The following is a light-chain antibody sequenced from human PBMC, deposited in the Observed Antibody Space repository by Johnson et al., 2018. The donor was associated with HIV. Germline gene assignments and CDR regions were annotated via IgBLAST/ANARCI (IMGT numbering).Light chain of an antibody. Sequence: QSVLTQPPSVSAAPGQRVNISCSGHSSNIENYFVSWYQQLPGAAPRLLIYEDYKRPSGIPDRFSGSKSGASATLGITGLQTGDEVDYYCGTWDSSLSAVVFGTGTKVTVL. V-gene: IGLV1-51*02. J-gene: IGLJ1*01. CDR1: SSNIENYF. CDR3: GTWDSSLSAVV. CDR2: EDY.